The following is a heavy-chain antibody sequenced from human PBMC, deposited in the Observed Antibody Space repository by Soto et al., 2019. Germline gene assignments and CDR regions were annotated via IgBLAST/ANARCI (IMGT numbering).Heavy chain of an antibody. D-gene: IGHD1-20*01. V-gene: IGHV1-18*01. CDR2: ISAYNGNT. Sequence: GASLKVYWKASGYTLTSYGISWVRQAPGQGLEWMGWISAYNGNTNYAQKLQGRVTMTTDTSTSTAYMELRSLRSDDTAIYYCARDQQKYNPSFYHYYAMDLWGQGTTVTVSS. CDR1: GYTLTSYG. CDR3: ARDQQKYNPSFYHYYAMDL. J-gene: IGHJ6*02.